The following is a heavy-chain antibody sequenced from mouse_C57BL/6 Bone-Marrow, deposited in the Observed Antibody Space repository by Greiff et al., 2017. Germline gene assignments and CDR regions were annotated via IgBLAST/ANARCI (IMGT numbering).Heavy chain of an antibody. D-gene: IGHD2-3*01. CDR3: AIEGYDGYPGAY. CDR2: INPSDSDT. Sequence: VQLQQPGAELVKPGASVKVSCKASGYTFTSYWMHWVKQRPGQGLEWIGRINPSDSDTNYNQKFKGKATLTVDKSSSTAYMQLSSLTSEDSAVYYCAIEGYDGYPGAYWVQGTLVTVSA. V-gene: IGHV1-74*01. CDR1: GYTFTSYW. J-gene: IGHJ3*01.